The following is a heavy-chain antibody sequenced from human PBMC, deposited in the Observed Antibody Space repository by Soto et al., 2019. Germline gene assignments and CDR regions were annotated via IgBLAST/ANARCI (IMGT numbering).Heavy chain of an antibody. CDR3: ARVASSRPLYYFDD. V-gene: IGHV3-48*03. Sequence: HPEGALALTCAASGYTFSSYELNWIRQAPGKGLEWVSYISSSGSTIYYADSVKGRFTISRDNAKNSLYLQMNSLRAEDTAFYYCARVASSRPLYYFDDRGQGTLVPVSP. J-gene: IGHJ4*01. D-gene: IGHD6-13*01. CDR1: GYTFSSYE. CDR2: ISSSGSTI.